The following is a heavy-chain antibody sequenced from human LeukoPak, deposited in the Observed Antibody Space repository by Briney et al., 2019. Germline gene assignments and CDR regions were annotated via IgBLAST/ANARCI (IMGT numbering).Heavy chain of an antibody. J-gene: IGHJ4*02. CDR1: GFTFSNYN. D-gene: IGHD2-2*01. Sequence: GGSLRLSCAASGFTFSNYNMNWVRQAPGKGLEWVSAISGSGGSTYYADSVKGRFTISRDNSKNTLYLQMNSLRAEDTAVYYCAKDHKVASLNDFDYWGQGTLVTVSS. CDR2: ISGSGGST. CDR3: AKDHKVASLNDFDY. V-gene: IGHV3-23*01.